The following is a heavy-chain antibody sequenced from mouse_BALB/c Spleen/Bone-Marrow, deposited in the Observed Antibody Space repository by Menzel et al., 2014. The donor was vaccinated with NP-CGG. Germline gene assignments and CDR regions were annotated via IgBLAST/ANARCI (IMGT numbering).Heavy chain of an antibody. Sequence: VKLMESGPGLVAPPQSLSITCTVSGFSLTSYGVHWVRQPPGKGLEWLGVIWAGGSTNYNSALMSRLSISKDNSKSQVFLKMNSLQTDDTAMYYCASMITTAWFAYWGQGTLVTVSA. CDR3: ASMITTAWFAY. CDR2: IWAGGST. J-gene: IGHJ3*01. CDR1: GFSLTSYG. V-gene: IGHV2-9*02. D-gene: IGHD2-4*01.